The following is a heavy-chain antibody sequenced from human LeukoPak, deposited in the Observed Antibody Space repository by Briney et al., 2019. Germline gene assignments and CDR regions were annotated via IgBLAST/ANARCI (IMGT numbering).Heavy chain of an antibody. Sequence: GGSLRLSCAASGFTFSSYAMHWVRQAPGKGLEWVAVISYDGSNKYYADSVKGRFTISSDNSKNTLYLQMNSLRAEDTAVYYCAREWSYGDYFDYWGQGTLVTVSS. V-gene: IGHV3-30-3*01. CDR1: GFTFSSYA. CDR3: AREWSYGDYFDY. J-gene: IGHJ4*02. CDR2: ISYDGSNK. D-gene: IGHD4-17*01.